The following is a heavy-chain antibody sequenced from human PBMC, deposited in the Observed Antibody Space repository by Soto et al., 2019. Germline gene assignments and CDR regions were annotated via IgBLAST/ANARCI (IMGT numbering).Heavy chain of an antibody. V-gene: IGHV4-38-2*02. CDR3: ARDWGAAGYYISVYYGMDV. Sequence: ETLSLTCAVSGYSISSGYYWGWIRQPPGKGLEWIGSIYHSGSTYYNPSLKSRVTISVDTSKNQFSLKLSSVTAADTAVYYCARDWGAAGYYISVYYGMDVWGQGTTVTVSS. D-gene: IGHD6-13*01. CDR2: IYHSGST. CDR1: GYSISSGYY. J-gene: IGHJ6*02.